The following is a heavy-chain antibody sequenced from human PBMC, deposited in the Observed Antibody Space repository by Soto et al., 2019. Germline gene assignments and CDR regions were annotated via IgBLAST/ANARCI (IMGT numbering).Heavy chain of an antibody. CDR2: ISGSGGST. Sequence: GGSLRFSCAASGFTFSSYAMSWVRQAPGKGLEWVSAISGSGGSTYYADSVKGRFTISRDNSKNTLYLQMNSLRAEDTAVYYCAKDLAPSYDYADDAFDIWGQGTMVTVSS. V-gene: IGHV3-23*01. CDR1: GFTFSSYA. CDR3: AKDLAPSYDYADDAFDI. J-gene: IGHJ3*02. D-gene: IGHD4-17*01.